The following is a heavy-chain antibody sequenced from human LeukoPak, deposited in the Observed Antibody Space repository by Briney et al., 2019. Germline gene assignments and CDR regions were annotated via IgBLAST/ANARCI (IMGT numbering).Heavy chain of an antibody. J-gene: IGHJ5*02. CDR3: AREGRGSSFDP. D-gene: IGHD1-26*01. V-gene: IGHV4-59*01. CDR2: IYYSGST. Sequence: TSETLSLTCTVSGGSISSYYWSWIRQPPGKGLEWIWYIYYSGSTNYNPSLKSRVTISVDTSKNQFSLKLSSVTAADTAVYYCAREGRGSSFDPWGQGTLVTVSS. CDR1: GGSISSYY.